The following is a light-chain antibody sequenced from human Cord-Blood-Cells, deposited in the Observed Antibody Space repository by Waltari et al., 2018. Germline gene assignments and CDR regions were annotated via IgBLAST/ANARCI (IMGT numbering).Light chain of an antibody. V-gene: IGLV3-19*01. CDR1: SLSSYY. J-gene: IGLJ3*02. CDR3: NSRDSSGNHWV. Sequence: SSELTQDPAVSVALGQTVRITCQGDSLSSYYASWYQQKPGQAPVLVIYGKNNRPSGIPDRFSGSSSGNTASLTITGARAEDEADYYCNSRDSSGNHWVFGGGTKLTVL. CDR2: GKN.